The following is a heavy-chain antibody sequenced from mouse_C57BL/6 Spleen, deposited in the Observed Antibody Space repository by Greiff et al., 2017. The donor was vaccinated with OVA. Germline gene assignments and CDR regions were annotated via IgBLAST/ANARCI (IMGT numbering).Heavy chain of an antibody. D-gene: IGHD2-1*01. V-gene: IGHV1-62-2*01. CDR1: GYTFTEYT. CDR2: FYPGSGSI. Sequence: QVQLQQSGAELVKPGASVKLSCKASGYTFTEYTIHWVKQRSGQGLEWIGWFYPGSGSIKYNENFKDKATLTADKSSSTVYMELSRLTSEDSAVYFCARHEGGIYYGNYENAMDYWGQGTSVTVSS. J-gene: IGHJ4*01. CDR3: ARHEGGIYYGNYENAMDY.